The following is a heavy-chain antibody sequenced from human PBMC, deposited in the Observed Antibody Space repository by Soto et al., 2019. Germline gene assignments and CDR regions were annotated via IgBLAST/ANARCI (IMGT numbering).Heavy chain of an antibody. J-gene: IGHJ3*02. D-gene: IGHD6-13*01. CDR1: GGSVSSSNYY. CDR2: VYYSGST. Sequence: QMPLQESGPGLVKPSETLSLTCTVSGGSVSSSNYYWTWIRQPPGKGLEWIGNVYYSGSTNYSPSSKGRVPLSVDTTKHPFSLHVRSVTAADTAVYSWASSPLTVDVAAGHAFHIWGQGTVVTVSS. CDR3: ASSPLTVDVAAGHAFHI. V-gene: IGHV4-61*01.